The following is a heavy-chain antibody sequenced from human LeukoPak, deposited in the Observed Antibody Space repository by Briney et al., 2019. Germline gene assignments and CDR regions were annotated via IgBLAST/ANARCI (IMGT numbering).Heavy chain of an antibody. CDR1: GFSFSSYN. CDR2: ISSSGSTV. J-gene: IGHJ6*03. D-gene: IGHD4-17*01. CDR3: ARGYGDYVNYYYYYYMDV. V-gene: IGHV3-48*04. Sequence: GGYLRLSCVGSGFSFSSYNMNWVRQAPGKGLEWVSYISSSGSTVYYADSVKGRFTISRDNAKNSLYLQMNSLRAEDTAVYYCARGYGDYVNYYYYYYMDVWGKGTTVTVSS.